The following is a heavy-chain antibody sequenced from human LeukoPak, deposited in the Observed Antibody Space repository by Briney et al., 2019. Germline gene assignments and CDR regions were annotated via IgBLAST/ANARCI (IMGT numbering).Heavy chain of an antibody. CDR2: INVDVSVT. J-gene: IGHJ6*02. D-gene: IGHD4/OR15-4a*01. V-gene: IGHV3-11*03. CDR3: ARRVPLYGMDV. CDR1: GFTVSSNY. Sequence: KPGGSLRLSCVASGFTVSSNYMSWVRQAPGKGLEWVSKINVDVSVTHYTQSVKGRFTISRDNAQNSLFLQMNSLRAEDTALYYCARRVPLYGMDVWGQGTTVTVSS.